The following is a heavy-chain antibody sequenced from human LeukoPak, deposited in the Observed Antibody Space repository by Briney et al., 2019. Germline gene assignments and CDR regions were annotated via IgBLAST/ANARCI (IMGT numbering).Heavy chain of an antibody. CDR2: TYYRSKWYN. CDR3: ARGIAAAGTHPFPLVDP. V-gene: IGHV6-1*01. CDR1: GDSVSSNSAA. D-gene: IGHD6-13*01. J-gene: IGHJ5*02. Sequence: SQTLSLTCAISGDSVSSNSAAWNWIRQSPSRGLEWLGRTYYRSKWYNDYAVSVKSRITINPDTSKNQFSLQLNSVTPEDTAVYYCARGIAAAGTHPFPLVDPWGQGTLVTVSS.